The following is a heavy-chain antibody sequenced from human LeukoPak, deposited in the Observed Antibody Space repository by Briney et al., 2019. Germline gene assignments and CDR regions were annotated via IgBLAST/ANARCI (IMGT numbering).Heavy chain of an antibody. V-gene: IGHV1-69*05. D-gene: IGHD5-12*01. CDR1: GGTFSSYA. CDR3: ARGGLRLTYYFDY. Sequence: GASVKVSCKASGGTFSSYAISWVRQAPGQGLEWMGRIIPIFGTANYAQKFQGRVAITTDESTSTAYMELSSLRSEDTAVYYCARGGLRLTYYFDYWGQGTLVTVSS. CDR2: IIPIFGTA. J-gene: IGHJ4*02.